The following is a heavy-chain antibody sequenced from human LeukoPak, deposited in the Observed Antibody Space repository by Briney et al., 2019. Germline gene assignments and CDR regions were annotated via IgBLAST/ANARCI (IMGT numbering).Heavy chain of an antibody. D-gene: IGHD6-19*01. CDR2: IIPIFGTA. CDR3: ASLVAGSGY. V-gene: IGHV1-69*06. Sequence: ASVKVSFKASGGTFSSYAISWVRQAPGQGVEWMGGIIPIFGTANYAQKFQGRVTITADKSTSTAYMELSSLRSEDTAVYYCASLVAGSGYWGQGTLVTVSS. CDR1: GGTFSSYA. J-gene: IGHJ4*02.